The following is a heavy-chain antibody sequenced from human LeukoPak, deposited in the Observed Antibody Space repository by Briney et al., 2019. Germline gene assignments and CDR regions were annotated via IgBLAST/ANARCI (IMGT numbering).Heavy chain of an antibody. J-gene: IGHJ6*03. CDR2: TYYRSKWYN. CDR3: ARDVYRSSSSEEGGYYYYYYMDV. D-gene: IGHD6-6*01. Sequence: SQTLSLTCAISGDSVSSNSAAWNWIRQSPSRGLEWLGRTYYRSKWYNDYAVSVKSRITINPDTSKNQFSLQLNSVTPEDTAVYYCARDVYRSSSSEEGGYYYYYYMDVWGKGTTVTVSS. V-gene: IGHV6-1*01. CDR1: GDSVSSNSAA.